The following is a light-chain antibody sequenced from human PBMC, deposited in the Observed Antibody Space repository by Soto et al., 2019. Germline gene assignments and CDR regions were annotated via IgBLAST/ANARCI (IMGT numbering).Light chain of an antibody. CDR2: GAS. J-gene: IGKJ2*01. CDR3: QQYGSSPYT. CDR1: QSISSSY. V-gene: IGKV3-20*01. Sequence: EIVLTQSPGTLSLSPGKRATLSCRASQSISSSYLAWYQQRPGQAPRLLIYGASSRATGIPDRFSGSGSGTDFTLTISSLEPEDFAVYYCQQYGSSPYTFGQGTKLEI.